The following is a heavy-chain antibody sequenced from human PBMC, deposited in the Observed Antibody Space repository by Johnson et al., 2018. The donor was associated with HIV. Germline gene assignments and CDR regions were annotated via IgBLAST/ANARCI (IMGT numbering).Heavy chain of an antibody. D-gene: IGHD6-13*01. V-gene: IGHV3-30*02. J-gene: IGHJ3*02. CDR3: ARGWAASRTFDI. CDR1: GFTFGSYG. Sequence: QVQLVESGGGVVQPGGSLRLSCAASGFTFGSYGMHWVRQAPGKGLERVAFIRYDGSNKYYADSVKCRFTTSRDNSKNTLDLQMNSLRAEDTAVYYCARGWAASRTFDIWGQGTMVTVSS. CDR2: IRYDGSNK.